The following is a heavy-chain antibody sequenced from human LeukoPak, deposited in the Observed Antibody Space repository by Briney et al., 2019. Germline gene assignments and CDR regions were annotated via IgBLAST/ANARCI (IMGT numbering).Heavy chain of an antibody. V-gene: IGHV4-39*07. CDR2: IYYSGIT. CDR1: GGSISSSSYY. CDR3: ARISPGFQPPADYYYYYMDV. D-gene: IGHD3-10*01. Sequence: KPSETLSLTCTVSGGSISSSSYYWGWIRQPPGKGLEWIGSIYYSGITYYNPSLKSRVTISVDPSKNQFSLKLSSVTAADTAVYYCARISPGFQPPADYYYYYMDVWGKGTTVTVSS. J-gene: IGHJ6*03.